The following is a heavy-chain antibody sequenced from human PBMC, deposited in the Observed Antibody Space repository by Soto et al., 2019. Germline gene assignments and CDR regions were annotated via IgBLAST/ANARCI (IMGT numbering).Heavy chain of an antibody. CDR3: ATQEVGGTYVYTFDP. Sequence: PSETLSLTCAVHGGSFSGYYWDWIRQPPGKGLEWIGEVNHGGTSNYNPSLKSRAIISVDTSKNQFSLKLTSVTAADTAVYYCATQEVGGTYVYTFDPWGQGTLVTVSS. D-gene: IGHD1-26*01. V-gene: IGHV4-34*01. CDR1: GGSFSGYY. CDR2: VNHGGTS. J-gene: IGHJ5*02.